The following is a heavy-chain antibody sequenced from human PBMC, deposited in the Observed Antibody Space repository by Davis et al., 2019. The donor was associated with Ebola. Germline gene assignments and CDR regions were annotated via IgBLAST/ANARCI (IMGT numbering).Heavy chain of an antibody. J-gene: IGHJ4*02. Sequence: ASVPVSCKSPGYTFPSYGLVWVRQAPGLGLEWMGWISGFNTNTNFAQKFQGRVTVSKDTSTNTAYMDLRSLTSDDTAIYYCARAPNYDVLTGTSAYYFDYWGQGTLVTVSS. V-gene: IGHV1-18*04. CDR3: ARAPNYDVLTGTSAYYFDY. D-gene: IGHD3-9*01. CDR2: ISGFNTNT. CDR1: GYTFPSYG.